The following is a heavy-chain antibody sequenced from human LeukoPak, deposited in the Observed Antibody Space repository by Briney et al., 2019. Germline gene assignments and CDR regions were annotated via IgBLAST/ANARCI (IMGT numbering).Heavy chain of an antibody. V-gene: IGHV4-39*07. D-gene: IGHD3-10*01. Sequence: SETLSLTCTVSGGSISSSSYYWGWIRQPPGKGLEWIGSIYYSGSTYYNPSLKSRVTISVDTSKNQFSLKLSSVTAADTAVYYCARGASYYGSGSLYYYYGMDVWGQGTTVTVSS. CDR1: GGSISSSSYY. CDR2: IYYSGST. J-gene: IGHJ6*02. CDR3: ARGASYYGSGSLYYYYGMDV.